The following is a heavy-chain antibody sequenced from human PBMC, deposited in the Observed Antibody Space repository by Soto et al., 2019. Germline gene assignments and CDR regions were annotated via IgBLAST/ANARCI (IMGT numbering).Heavy chain of an antibody. CDR1: DFTFSDYS. V-gene: IGHV3-48*01. J-gene: IGHJ4*02. CDR2: ISSSSRTI. D-gene: IGHD3-3*01. Sequence: GGSLRLSCAVSDFTFSDYSMNWVRQAPGKGLEWISYISSSSRTIYYADSVKGRFTVSRDNVKNSLYLRMNSLRAEDTALYFCARKARGVTYYFDYWGQGTLVTVSS. CDR3: ARKARGVTYYFDY.